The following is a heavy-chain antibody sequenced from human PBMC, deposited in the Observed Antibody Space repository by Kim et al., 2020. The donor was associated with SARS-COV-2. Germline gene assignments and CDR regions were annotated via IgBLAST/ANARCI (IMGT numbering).Heavy chain of an antibody. CDR3: AKDSVIGWFGEGYGMDV. J-gene: IGHJ6*02. D-gene: IGHD3-10*01. V-gene: IGHV3-30*18. Sequence: GGSLRLSCAASGFTFSSYGMHWVRQAPGKGLEWVAVISYDGSNKYYADSVKGRFTISRDNSKNTLYPQMNSLRAEDTAVYYCAKDSVIGWFGEGYGMDVWGQGTTVTVSS. CDR2: ISYDGSNK. CDR1: GFTFSSYG.